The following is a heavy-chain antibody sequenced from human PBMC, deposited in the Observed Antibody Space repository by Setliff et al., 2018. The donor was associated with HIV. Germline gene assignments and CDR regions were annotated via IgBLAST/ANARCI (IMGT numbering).Heavy chain of an antibody. CDR1: GYIFTGYY. D-gene: IGHD5-12*01. CDR2: INLNSGDT. Sequence: ASVKVSCKASGYIFTGYYMHWVRQAPGQGLEWMGCINLNSGDTNYAQKFQDRVTVTRNTSTNTSYVEVRRLRSDDTAVYYCARGGLATGAFDIWGQGTMVTVSS. J-gene: IGHJ3*02. CDR3: ARGGLATGAFDI. V-gene: IGHV1-2*02.